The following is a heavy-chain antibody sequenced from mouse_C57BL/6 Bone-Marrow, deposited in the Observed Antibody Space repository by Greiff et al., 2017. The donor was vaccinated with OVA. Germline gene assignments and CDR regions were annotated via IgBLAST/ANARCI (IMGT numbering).Heavy chain of an antibody. CDR2: IWSGGST. J-gene: IGHJ4*01. V-gene: IGHV2-2*01. CDR3: ASRYDYDLYYYAMDY. CDR1: GFSLTSYG. D-gene: IGHD2-4*01. Sequence: VKLMESGPGLVQPSQSLSITCTVSGFSLTSYGVHWVRQSPGKGLEWLGVIWSGGSTDYNAAFISRLSISKDNSKSQVFFKMNSLQADDTAIYYCASRYDYDLYYYAMDYWGQGTSVTVSS.